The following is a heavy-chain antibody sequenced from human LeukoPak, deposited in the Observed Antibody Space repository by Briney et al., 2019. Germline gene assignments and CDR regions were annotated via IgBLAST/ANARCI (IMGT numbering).Heavy chain of an antibody. D-gene: IGHD2-2*01. Sequence: GGSLRLSCAASGFTFRNYYMSWIRQAPGKGLEWVSYISSSGDTIYYADSVKGRFTISRDNAKNSLYLQMDSLRAEDTAVYYCARDGCSSTSCYADYWGQGTLVTVSS. CDR1: GFTFRNYY. V-gene: IGHV3-11*04. CDR2: ISSSGDTI. CDR3: ARDGCSSTSCYADY. J-gene: IGHJ4*02.